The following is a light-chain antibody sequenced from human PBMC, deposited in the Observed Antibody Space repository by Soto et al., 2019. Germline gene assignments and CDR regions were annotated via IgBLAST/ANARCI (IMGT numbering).Light chain of an antibody. CDR2: GAS. J-gene: IGKJ1*01. V-gene: IGKV3-15*01. Sequence: EIVITQSPAPLSVAPGARATLSCRASQSISGALAWYQQKPGQAPRLLIYGASTRATSFPARFSGSGSGTDFTLTISSLQSEDFAVYYCQQYNNWPWTFGQGTKVEIK. CDR3: QQYNNWPWT. CDR1: QSISGA.